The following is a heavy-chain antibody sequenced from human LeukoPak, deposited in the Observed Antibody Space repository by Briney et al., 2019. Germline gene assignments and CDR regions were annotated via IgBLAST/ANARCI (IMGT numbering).Heavy chain of an antibody. J-gene: IGHJ3*02. D-gene: IGHD1-14*01. CDR1: GFTFSSYW. V-gene: IGHV3-74*01. CDR2: INSDGSST. CDR3: AIPGAGLLLTGGAFDI. Sequence: PGGSLRLSCAASGFTFSSYWMHWVRQAPGKGLVWVSHINSDGSSTNYADSVKGRFTLSRDNAKNTLYLQMNSLRADDTAVYYCAIPGAGLLLTGGAFDIWGQGTMVTVSS.